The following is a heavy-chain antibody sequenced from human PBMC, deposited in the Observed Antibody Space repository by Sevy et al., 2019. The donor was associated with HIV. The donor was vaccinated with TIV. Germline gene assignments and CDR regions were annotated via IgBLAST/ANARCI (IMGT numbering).Heavy chain of an antibody. CDR3: ARDKMATMPNDY. CDR2: ISAHNGNT. D-gene: IGHD5-12*01. J-gene: IGHJ4*02. Sequence: ASVKVSRKASGYTFTSYGISWVRQAPGQGLEWMGWISAHNGNTNYAQKFQGRVTMTTDTSTSTAYMELRSLRSDDTAVYYCARDKMATMPNDYWGQGTLVTVSS. V-gene: IGHV1-18*01. CDR1: GYTFTSYG.